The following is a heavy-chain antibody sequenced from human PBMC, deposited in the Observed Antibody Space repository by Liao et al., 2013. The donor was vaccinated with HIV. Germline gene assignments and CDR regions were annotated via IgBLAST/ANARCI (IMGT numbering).Heavy chain of an antibody. J-gene: IGHJ4*02. CDR1: GGSLGGYY. CDR3: ACLPRGQLVNAYFHN. Sequence: QVQLQESGPRLVKSSETLSLTCSVSGGSLGGYYWSWIRQSSEKGLEWIGYIFHTGETRYNPSLQSRVTISVDTFENHFSLRLRSVTAADTAVYFCACLPRGQLVNAYFHNWGRGTLVTVAS. CDR2: IFHTGET. V-gene: IGHV4-59*01. D-gene: IGHD3-16*01.